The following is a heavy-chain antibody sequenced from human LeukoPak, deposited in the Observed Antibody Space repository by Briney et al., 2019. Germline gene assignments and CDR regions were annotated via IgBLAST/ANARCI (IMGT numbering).Heavy chain of an antibody. D-gene: IGHD3-9*01. J-gene: IGHJ4*02. V-gene: IGHV1-18*01. CDR2: ISAYNGNT. CDR1: GYTFTSYG. CDR3: GRCGAYYDFLTGYYPFDY. Sequence: ASVKVSCKASGYTFTSYGISWVRQAPGQGLEWMGWISAYNGNTNYAQKLQGRVTMTTDTSTSTAYMELRSLRSDDTAVYYCGRCGAYYDFLTGYYPFDYWGQGTLVTVSS.